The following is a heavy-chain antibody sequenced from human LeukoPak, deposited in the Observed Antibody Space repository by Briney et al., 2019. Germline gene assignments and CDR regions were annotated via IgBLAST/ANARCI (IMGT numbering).Heavy chain of an antibody. CDR2: ISYDGSNK. CDR3: AREDYYDSSGYYP. CDR1: GFTFSSYG. Sequence: GGSLRLSCAASGFTFSSYGMHWVRQAPGKGLEWVAVISYDGSNKYYADSVKGRFTISRDNSKNTLYLQMNSLRDEDTAVYYCAREDYYDSSGYYPWGQGTLVTVSS. J-gene: IGHJ5*02. D-gene: IGHD3-22*01. V-gene: IGHV3-30*03.